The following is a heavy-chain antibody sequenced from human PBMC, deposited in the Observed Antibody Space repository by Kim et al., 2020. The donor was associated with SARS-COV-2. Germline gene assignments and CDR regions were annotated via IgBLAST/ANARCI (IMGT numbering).Heavy chain of an antibody. D-gene: IGHD3-10*01. J-gene: IGHJ5*02. CDR2: IYYSGST. CDR1: GGSISSYY. Sequence: SETLSLTCTVSGGSISSYYWSWIRQPPGKGLEWIGYIYYSGSTNYNPSLKSRVTISVDTSKNQFSLKLSSVTAADTAVYYCARLKGGGYYGSGSYSHTNWFDPWGQGTLVTVSS. V-gene: IGHV4-59*08. CDR3: ARLKGGGYYGSGSYSHTNWFDP.